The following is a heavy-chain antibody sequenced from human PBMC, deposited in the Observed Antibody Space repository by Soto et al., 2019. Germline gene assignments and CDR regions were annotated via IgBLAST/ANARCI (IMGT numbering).Heavy chain of an antibody. Sequence: HVQLVESGGGLVEPGGSLRPSCAASGFSFSDYYVNWIRQAPGKGLEWISYTGRSLYPIYYADSVKGRFSISRDSAKNSVFLQMNSLRVEDTAVYYCARDNRSFWNGYYRRYDYYGMDVWGRGTTVIVSS. D-gene: IGHD3-3*01. CDR2: TGRSLYPI. CDR1: GFSFSDYY. J-gene: IGHJ6*02. V-gene: IGHV3-11*01. CDR3: ARDNRSFWNGYYRRYDYYGMDV.